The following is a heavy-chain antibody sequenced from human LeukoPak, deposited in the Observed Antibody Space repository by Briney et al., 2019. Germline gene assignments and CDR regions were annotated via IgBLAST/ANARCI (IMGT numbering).Heavy chain of an antibody. CDR3: ARGGYSYGYMMDY. CDR2: IKNNTGNP. Sequence: ASVKVSCKASGYTFTTYAMNWVRQAPGQGLEWVGRIKNNTGNPTYVQGLPGQFVFSLDTSVSTAYLQISSLKSEDTAVYYCARGGYSYGYMMDYWGQGTLVTVSS. V-gene: IGHV7-4-1*02. CDR1: GYTFTTYA. D-gene: IGHD5-18*01. J-gene: IGHJ4*02.